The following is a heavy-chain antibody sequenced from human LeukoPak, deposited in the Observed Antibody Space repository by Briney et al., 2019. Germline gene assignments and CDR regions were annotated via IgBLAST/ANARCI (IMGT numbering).Heavy chain of an antibody. Sequence: GGSLRLSCAASGFTVSTNYMTWVRQAPGKGLEWVSVFYTDGRTYYADPVKGRFIISRDNSKNTLFLQMNSLRVEDTAVYYCARDRGSGSSPYDAFDIWGQGTMVTVSS. CDR2: FYTDGRT. CDR3: ARDRGSGSSPYDAFDI. J-gene: IGHJ3*02. CDR1: GFTVSTNY. D-gene: IGHD1-26*01. V-gene: IGHV3-53*01.